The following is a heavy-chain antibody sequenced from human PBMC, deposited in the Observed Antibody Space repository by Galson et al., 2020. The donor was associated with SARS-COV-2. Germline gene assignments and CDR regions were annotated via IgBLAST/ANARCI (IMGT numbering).Heavy chain of an antibody. CDR3: AIDIVLMVYNGMDV. J-gene: IGHJ6*02. D-gene: IGHD2-8*01. Sequence: TGGSLRLSCAASGFTFSSYAMSWVRQAPGKGLEWVSAISGSGGSTYYADPLKGRFTISKDNSKNTLYLQMNSLRAEDTAVYYCAIDIVLMVYNGMDVWGQGTTVTVSS. CDR1: GFTFSSYA. CDR2: ISGSGGST. V-gene: IGHV3-23*01.